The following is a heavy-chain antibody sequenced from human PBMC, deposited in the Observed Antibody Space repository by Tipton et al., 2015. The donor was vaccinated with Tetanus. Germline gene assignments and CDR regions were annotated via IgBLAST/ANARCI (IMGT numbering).Heavy chain of an antibody. CDR2: ISSSSSYI. CDR3: ARYSGYDLPGMDV. CDR1: GFTFSSYS. D-gene: IGHD5-12*01. Sequence: SLRLSCAASGFTFSSYSMNWVRQAPGKGLEWVSSISSSSSYIYYADSVKGRFTISRDNAKNSLYLQMNSLRAEDTAVYYCARYSGYDLPGMDVWGQGTTVTVSS. V-gene: IGHV3-21*01. J-gene: IGHJ6*02.